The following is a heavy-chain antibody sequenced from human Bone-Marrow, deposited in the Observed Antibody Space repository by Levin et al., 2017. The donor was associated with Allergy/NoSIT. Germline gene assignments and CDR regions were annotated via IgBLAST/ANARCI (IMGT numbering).Heavy chain of an antibody. V-gene: IGHV1-69*04. D-gene: IGHD2-15*01. CDR3: ARYYARGAGGMDYFDY. J-gene: IGHJ4*02. Sequence: SVKVSCKASGGTFSSYAISWVRQAPGQGLEWMGRIIPILGIANYAQKFQGRVTITADKSTSTAYMELSSLRSEDTAVYYCARYYARGAGGMDYFDYWGQGTLVTVSS. CDR2: IIPILGIA. CDR1: GGTFSSYA.